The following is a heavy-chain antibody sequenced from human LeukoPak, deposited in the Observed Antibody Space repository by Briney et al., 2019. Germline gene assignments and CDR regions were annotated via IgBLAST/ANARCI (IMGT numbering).Heavy chain of an antibody. J-gene: IGHJ4*02. V-gene: IGHV4-34*01. CDR3: ARGRYGPRDY. Sequence: SETLSLTCAVYGGSFSGYYWSWIRQPPGKGLEWIGEINHSGSTNYNPSLKSRVTISVDTSKNQFSLKLSSVTAADTAVYYCARGRYGPRDYWGQGTLVTVS. D-gene: IGHD4-17*01. CDR2: INHSGST. CDR1: GGSFSGYY.